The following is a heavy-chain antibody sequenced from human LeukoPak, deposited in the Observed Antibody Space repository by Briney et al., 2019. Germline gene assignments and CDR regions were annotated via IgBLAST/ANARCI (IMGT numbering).Heavy chain of an antibody. CDR3: ARGTDDCSSTSCYYYYYGMDV. V-gene: IGHV3-7*01. CDR2: IKQDGSEK. CDR1: GFTFSSYA. Sequence: GGSLRLSCAASGFTFSSYAMSWVRQAPGKGLEWVANIKQDGSEKYYVDSVKGRFTISRDNAKNSLYLQMNSLRAEDTAVYYCARGTDDCSSTSCYYYYYGMDVWGQGTTVTVSS. D-gene: IGHD2-2*01. J-gene: IGHJ6*02.